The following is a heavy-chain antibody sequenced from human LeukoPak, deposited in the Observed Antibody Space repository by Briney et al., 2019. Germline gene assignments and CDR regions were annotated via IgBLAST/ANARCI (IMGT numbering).Heavy chain of an antibody. CDR1: GGSISSHY. J-gene: IGHJ5*02. D-gene: IGHD3-3*01. Sequence: KTSETLSLTCTVSGGSISSHYWSWIRQPPGKGLEWIGYIYYSGSTNYNPSLKSRVTISVDTSKNQFSLKLSSVTAADTAVYYCARYDFWSGYYSSYGWFDPWGQGTLATVSS. CDR3: ARYDFWSGYYSSYGWFDP. CDR2: IYYSGST. V-gene: IGHV4-59*11.